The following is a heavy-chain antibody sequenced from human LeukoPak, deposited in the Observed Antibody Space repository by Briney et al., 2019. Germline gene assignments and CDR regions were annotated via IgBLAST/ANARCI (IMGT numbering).Heavy chain of an antibody. CDR1: GYTFTGYY. J-gene: IGHJ4*02. D-gene: IGHD2-2*01. Sequence: ASVKVSCKASGYTFTGYYMHWVRQAPGQGLEWMGWINPNSGGTNYAQKFQGRVTMTRDTSISTAYMELSRLRSDDTAVYYCARAGGDIVVVPSHYWGQGTLVTVSS. CDR3: ARAGGDIVVVPSHY. V-gene: IGHV1-2*02. CDR2: INPNSGGT.